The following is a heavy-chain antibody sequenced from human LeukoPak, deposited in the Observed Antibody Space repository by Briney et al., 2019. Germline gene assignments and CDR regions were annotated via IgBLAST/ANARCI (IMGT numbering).Heavy chain of an antibody. CDR3: AKALYDSPLTGDP. D-gene: IGHD3-22*01. CDR2: IHPNGVNT. J-gene: IGHJ5*02. Sequence: GGTLRLSCEASGFTFSHIGMAWVRQAPGKGLEWVSSIHPNGVNTHYADSVRGWFTISRDNPKNTLFLQMNSLRVEDTATYYCAKALYDSPLTGDPWGQGTLVTVSS. CDR1: GFTFSHIG. V-gene: IGHV3-23*01.